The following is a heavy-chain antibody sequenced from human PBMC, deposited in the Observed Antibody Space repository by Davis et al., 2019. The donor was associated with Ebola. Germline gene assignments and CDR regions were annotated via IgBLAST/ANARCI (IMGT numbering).Heavy chain of an antibody. D-gene: IGHD2-2*02. CDR3: AISVFSVVVVPAAILPHTWFDP. CDR1: GLNFRSYA. J-gene: IGHJ5*02. CDR2: ILYDGSIE. V-gene: IGHV3-30-3*01. Sequence: GGSLRLSCAASGLNFRSYAMHWVRQAPGKGLEWVASILYDGSIEYYADSVQGRFTISRDNSKNTLYLQMNSLRSEDTAVYYCAISVFSVVVVPAAILPHTWFDPWGQGTLVTVSS.